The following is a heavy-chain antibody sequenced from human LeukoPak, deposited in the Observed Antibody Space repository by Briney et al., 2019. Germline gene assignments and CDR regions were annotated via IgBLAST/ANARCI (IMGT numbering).Heavy chain of an antibody. CDR1: GYTFTSYY. V-gene: IGHV1-18*04. D-gene: IGHD5-18*01. Sequence: ASVKVSCKASGYTFTSYYMHWVRQAPGQGLEWMGWISAYNGNTNYAQKLQGRVTMTTDTSTSTAYVELRSLRSDDTAVYYCARDSPPFDTAMTESFDYWGQGTLVTVSS. CDR2: ISAYNGNT. J-gene: IGHJ4*02. CDR3: ARDSPPFDTAMTESFDY.